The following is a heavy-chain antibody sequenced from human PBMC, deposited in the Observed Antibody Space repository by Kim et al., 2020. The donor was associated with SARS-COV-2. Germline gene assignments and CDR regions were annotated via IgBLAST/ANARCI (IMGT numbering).Heavy chain of an antibody. CDR3: ARTRERRGEYDY. Sequence: YYADSGKGRFTISRDNSKNTLDLQMNSLRAEDTAVYYCARTRERRGEYDYWGQGTLVTVSS. D-gene: IGHD1-1*01. V-gene: IGHV3-30*03. J-gene: IGHJ4*02.